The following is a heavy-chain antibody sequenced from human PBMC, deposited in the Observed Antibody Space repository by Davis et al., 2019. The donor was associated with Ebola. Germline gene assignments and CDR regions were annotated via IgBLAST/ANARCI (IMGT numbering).Heavy chain of an antibody. D-gene: IGHD3-3*01. CDR2: INHSGST. Sequence: GSLRLSCAVYGGSFTDYFWSWIRQPPGKGLEWIGEINHSGSTNYNPSLKSRVTISVDTSKNQFSLKLSSVTAADTAVYYCARGTRTIFGVVVSPNWFDPWGQGTLVTVSS. CDR3: ARGTRTIFGVVVSPNWFDP. V-gene: IGHV4-34*01. CDR1: GGSFTDYF. J-gene: IGHJ5*02.